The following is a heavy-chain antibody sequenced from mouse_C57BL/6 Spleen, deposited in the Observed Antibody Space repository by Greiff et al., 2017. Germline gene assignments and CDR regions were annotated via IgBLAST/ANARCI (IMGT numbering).Heavy chain of an antibody. CDR1: GFSLTSYG. CDR3: ARNSPYSNHWYFDV. Sequence: VKLMESGPGLVQPSQSLSITCTVSGFSLTSYGVHWVRQSPGKGLEWLGVIWSGGSTDYNAAFISRLSISKDNSKSQVFFKMNSLQADDTAIYYCARNSPYSNHWYFDVWGTGTTVTVSS. CDR2: IWSGGST. J-gene: IGHJ1*03. V-gene: IGHV2-2*01. D-gene: IGHD2-5*01.